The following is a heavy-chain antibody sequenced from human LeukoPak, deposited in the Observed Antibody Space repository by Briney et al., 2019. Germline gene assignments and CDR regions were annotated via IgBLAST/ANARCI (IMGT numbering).Heavy chain of an antibody. CDR3: TTDPVSITIVRGALPLFDY. J-gene: IGHJ4*02. V-gene: IGHV3-15*01. Sequence: GGSLRLSCAASGFTFSSYAMHWVRQAPGKGLEWVGRIKSKTDGGTTDYAAPVKGRFTISRDDSKNTLYLQMNSLKTEDTAVYYCTTDPVSITIVRGALPLFDYWGQGTLVTVSS. CDR1: GFTFSSYA. CDR2: IKSKTDGGTT. D-gene: IGHD3-10*01.